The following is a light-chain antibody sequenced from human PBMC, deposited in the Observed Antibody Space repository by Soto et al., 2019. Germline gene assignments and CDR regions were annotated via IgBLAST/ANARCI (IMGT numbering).Light chain of an antibody. CDR2: EVS. CDR3: SSYAGSSNYV. J-gene: IGLJ1*01. Sequence: QSVLTQPPSASGSPGQSVTISCTGTSSDVGGYDRVSWYQQYPGKAPKLFIYEVSERPSGVPDRFSGSKSGNTASLTVSGLQAEDEADYYCSSYAGSSNYVFGTGTQLTVL. V-gene: IGLV2-8*01. CDR1: SSDVGGYDR.